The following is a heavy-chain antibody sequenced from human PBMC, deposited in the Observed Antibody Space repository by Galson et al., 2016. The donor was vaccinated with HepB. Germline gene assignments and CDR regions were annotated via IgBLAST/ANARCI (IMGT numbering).Heavy chain of an antibody. CDR1: GFTFSGSA. J-gene: IGHJ4*02. Sequence: SLRLSCAASGFTFSGSAMHWVRQPSGKGLEWVGRIRSKADSYATEYAASLKGRFTISRDDSKNTAYLQMSSLKSEDTAVYFCTCRPGYISGSGTGYWGRGTLVTVSS. V-gene: IGHV3-73*01. CDR3: TCRPGYISGSGTGY. CDR2: IRSKADSYAT. D-gene: IGHD5-18*01.